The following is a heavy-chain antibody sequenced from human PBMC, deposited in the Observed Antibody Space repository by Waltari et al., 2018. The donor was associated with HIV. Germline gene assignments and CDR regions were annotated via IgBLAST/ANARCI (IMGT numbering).Heavy chain of an antibody. J-gene: IGHJ6*02. CDR2: ISSSGNTI. CDR1: GLTFSNYE. D-gene: IGHD6-19*01. CDR3: ARDLGGSGWYDYYYGMDV. Sequence: EVHLVESGGGLVQPGGSLRLSCAASGLTFSNYELNWVRQAPGKGLEWVSYISSSGNTIHYADSVKGRFTISRDNAKNSLYLQMNSLRAEDTAVYYCARDLGGSGWYDYYYGMDVWGQGTTVTVSS. V-gene: IGHV3-48*03.